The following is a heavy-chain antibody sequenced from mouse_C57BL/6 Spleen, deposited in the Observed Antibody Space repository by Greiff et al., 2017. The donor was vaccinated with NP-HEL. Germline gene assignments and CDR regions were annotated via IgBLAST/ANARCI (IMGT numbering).Heavy chain of an antibody. CDR3: AKNPDGYYPWYFDV. CDR2: IWRGGST. J-gene: IGHJ1*03. Sequence: QVQLQQSGPGLVQPSQSLSITCTVSGFSLTSYGVHWVRQSPGKGLEWLGVIWRGGSTDYNAAFMSRLSITKDNSKSQVFFKMNSLQADDTAIYYCAKNPDGYYPWYFDVWGTGTTVTVSS. CDR1: GFSLTSYG. D-gene: IGHD2-3*01. V-gene: IGHV2-5*01.